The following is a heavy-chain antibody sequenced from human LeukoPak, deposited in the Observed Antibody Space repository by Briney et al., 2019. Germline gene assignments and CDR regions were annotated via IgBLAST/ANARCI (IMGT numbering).Heavy chain of an antibody. J-gene: IGHJ4*02. V-gene: IGHV3-30*03. CDR2: ISYDGSNK. D-gene: IGHD6-19*01. CDR1: GFTFSSCG. CDR3: GRGYSSGWFYFDY. Sequence: GGSLRLSCAASGFTFSSCGMHWVRQAPGKGLEWVAVISYDGSNKYHADSVKGRFTISRDNSKNTLYLQMNSLRAEDTAVYYCGRGYSSGWFYFDYWGQGTLVTVSS.